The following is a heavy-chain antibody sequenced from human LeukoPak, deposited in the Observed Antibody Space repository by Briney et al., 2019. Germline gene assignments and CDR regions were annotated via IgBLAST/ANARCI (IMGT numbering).Heavy chain of an antibody. V-gene: IGHV4-30-4*07. Sequence: SQTLSLTCAVSGGSISSGGYSWSWIRQPPGKGLEWIGYIYYSGSTYYNPSLKSRVTISVDTSKNQFSLKLSSVTAADTAVYYCARGVASIAARPGLGPFDYWGQGTLVTVSS. CDR3: ARGVASIAARPGLGPFDY. J-gene: IGHJ4*02. CDR1: GGSISSGGYS. CDR2: IYYSGST. D-gene: IGHD6-6*01.